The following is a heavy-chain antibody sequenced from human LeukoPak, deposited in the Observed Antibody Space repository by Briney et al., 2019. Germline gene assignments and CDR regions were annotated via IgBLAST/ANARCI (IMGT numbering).Heavy chain of an antibody. D-gene: IGHD4-17*01. J-gene: IGHJ4*02. V-gene: IGHV1-8*01. CDR3: AKEGDDYGDNYFDY. CDR2: MNPNSGNT. Sequence: ASVKVSCKASGYTFTSYDINWVRQATGQGLEWMGWMNPNSGNTGYAQKFQGRVTMTRNTSISTAYMELSSLRSEDTAVYYCAKEGDDYGDNYFDYWGQGTLVTVSS. CDR1: GYTFTSYD.